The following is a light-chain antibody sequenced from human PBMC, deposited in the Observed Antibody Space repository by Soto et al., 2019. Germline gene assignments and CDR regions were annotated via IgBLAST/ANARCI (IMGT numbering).Light chain of an antibody. CDR3: QQYGSSPRE. CDR2: GAS. J-gene: IGKJ1*01. CDR1: QSIVGSTY. Sequence: EIVFTQSPGTLSLSPGERATLSCRASQSIVGSTYLAWYQQKPGQAPRLLIYGASNRATGIPDRFSGSGSGTDFTLTISRLEPEDFAMYYCQQYGSSPREFGQGTKVDIK. V-gene: IGKV3-20*01.